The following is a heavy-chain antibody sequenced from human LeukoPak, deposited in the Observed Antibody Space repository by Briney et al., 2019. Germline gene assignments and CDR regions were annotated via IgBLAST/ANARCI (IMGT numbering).Heavy chain of an antibody. D-gene: IGHD3-10*01. J-gene: IGHJ4*02. CDR1: GFTFSSCA. Sequence: GGSLRLSCAASGFTFSSCAMNWVRRAPGKGLEWVSAISGSGGSTYYADSVKGRFTISRDNAKNSLYLQMNSLRAEDTAVYYCARDDFAGSDFDYWGQGTLVTVSS. CDR2: ISGSGGST. CDR3: ARDDFAGSDFDY. V-gene: IGHV3-23*01.